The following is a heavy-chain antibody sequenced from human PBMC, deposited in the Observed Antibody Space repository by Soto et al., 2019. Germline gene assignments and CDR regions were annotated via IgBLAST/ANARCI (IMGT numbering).Heavy chain of an antibody. CDR3: ARGHVVVVAARLFDY. CDR2: INPSGGST. J-gene: IGHJ4*02. D-gene: IGHD2-15*01. Sequence: QVQLVQSGAEVKKPGASVKVSCKASGYTFTSYYMHWVRQAPGQGLEWMGIINPSGGSTSYAQKFQGRVTMTRDTSTSTVYMELSSLRSEDTAVYYCARGHVVVVAARLFDYWCQGTLVTVSS. V-gene: IGHV1-46*03. CDR1: GYTFTSYY.